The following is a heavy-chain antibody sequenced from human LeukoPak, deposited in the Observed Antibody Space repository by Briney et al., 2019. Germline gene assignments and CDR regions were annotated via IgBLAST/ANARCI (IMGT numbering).Heavy chain of an antibody. D-gene: IGHD3-16*01. Sequence: PGGSLRLSCAASGFTFSSYWMHWVRQAPGKGLVWGSTINGAGDNTYYAETVKGRFTISRDNSKNTLYLQMHSLRAEDTAIYYCAKVSVCYGCYLDHWGQGTLVTVTS. CDR2: INGAGDNT. CDR3: AKVSVCYGCYLDH. CDR1: GFTFSSYW. V-gene: IGHV3-23*01. J-gene: IGHJ4*02.